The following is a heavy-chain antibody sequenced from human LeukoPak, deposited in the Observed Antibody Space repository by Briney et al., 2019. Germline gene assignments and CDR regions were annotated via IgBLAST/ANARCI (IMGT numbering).Heavy chain of an antibody. J-gene: IGHJ6*03. D-gene: IGHD4-17*01. CDR1: GFTFGDYA. V-gene: IGHV3-49*04. Sequence: PGGSLRLSCTASGFTFGDYAMSWVRQAPGKGLEWVGFIRSKAYGGTTEYAASVKGRFTISRDDSKSIAYLQMNSLKTEDTAVYYCTRGGNGDYYMGPNYYYYYMDVWGKGTTVTISS. CDR3: TRGGNGDYYMGPNYYYYYMDV. CDR2: IRSKAYGGTT.